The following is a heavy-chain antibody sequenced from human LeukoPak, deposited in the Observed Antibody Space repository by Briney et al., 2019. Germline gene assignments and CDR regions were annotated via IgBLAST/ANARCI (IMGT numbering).Heavy chain of an antibody. Sequence: SETLSLTCTVSGYSISSGYYWGWIRQPPGKGLEWIGSIYHSGRTFYNPSLKSRVTMSVDTSKNQFSLKLSSVTAADTAVYYCARDLIVPDAMTGSGSYSTDYWGQGTLATVSS. CDR1: GYSISSGYY. J-gene: IGHJ4*02. CDR3: ARDLIVPDAMTGSGSYSTDY. D-gene: IGHD3-10*01. CDR2: IYHSGRT. V-gene: IGHV4-38-2*02.